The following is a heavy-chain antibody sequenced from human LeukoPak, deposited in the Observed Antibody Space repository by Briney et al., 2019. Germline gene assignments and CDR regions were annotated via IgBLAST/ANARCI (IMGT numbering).Heavy chain of an antibody. Sequence: SETLSLTCTVSGGSISSSSYYWGWIRQPPGKGLEWIGSIYYSGSTYYNPSLKSRVTISVDTSKNQFSLKLSSVTAADTAVYYCAGGWSEVPIQDEYFQHWGQGTLVTVSS. CDR1: GGSISSSSYY. D-gene: IGHD5-18*01. J-gene: IGHJ1*01. V-gene: IGHV4-39*07. CDR3: AGGWSEVPIQDEYFQH. CDR2: IYYSGST.